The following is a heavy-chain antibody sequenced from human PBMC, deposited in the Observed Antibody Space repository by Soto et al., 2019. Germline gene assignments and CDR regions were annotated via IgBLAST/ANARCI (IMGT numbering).Heavy chain of an antibody. CDR3: ARALRGATIGLDP. V-gene: IGHV4-59*01. Sequence: QVQLQESGPGLVKPSETLSLTCTVSGGSISSYYWSWIRQPPGKGPEWIGYIYYSGSTNYNPSLKSRVTISVDTSKNQFSLKLSSVTAADTAVYYCARALRGATIGLDPWGQGTLVTVSS. J-gene: IGHJ5*02. D-gene: IGHD5-12*01. CDR2: IYYSGST. CDR1: GGSISSYY.